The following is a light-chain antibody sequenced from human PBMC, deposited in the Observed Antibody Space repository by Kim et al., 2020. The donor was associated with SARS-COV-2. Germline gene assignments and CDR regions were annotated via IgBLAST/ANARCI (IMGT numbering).Light chain of an antibody. V-gene: IGLV2-23*02. CDR2: DVN. CDR1: SNL. J-gene: IGLJ3*02. Sequence: SNLVSWYQQHPGKVPKLIIYDVNKRPSGLSDRFSASKSGNTASLTISGLQAEDEADYYCYSYARGSFWVFGGGTQLTVL. CDR3: YSYARGSFWV.